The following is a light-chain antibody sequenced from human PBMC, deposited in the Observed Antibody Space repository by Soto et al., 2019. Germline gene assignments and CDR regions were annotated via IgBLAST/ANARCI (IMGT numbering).Light chain of an antibody. V-gene: IGLV2-8*01. CDR1: SSDVGGYNS. CDR2: EVN. Sequence: QSALTQPPSASGSPGQSVTISCTGTSSDVGGYNSVSWYQQHPGKAPKLTIYEVNKRPSGVPDRFSASKSDNTASLTVSGLQAEDEADYYCSSYAGSKNLVFGGGTKLTVL. J-gene: IGLJ3*02. CDR3: SSYAGSKNLV.